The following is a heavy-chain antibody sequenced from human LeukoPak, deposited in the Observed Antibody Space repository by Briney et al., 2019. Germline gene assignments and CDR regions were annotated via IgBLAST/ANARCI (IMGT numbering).Heavy chain of an antibody. J-gene: IGHJ6*02. CDR1: GFTFSSYG. D-gene: IGHD6-13*01. CDR3: ARDSGQLYYYGMDV. V-gene: IGHV3-33*01. Sequence: PGRSLRLSCAASGFTFSSYGMHWVRQAPGKGLEWVAVIWYDGSNKYYADSVKGRFTISRDNSKNTLYLQMNSLRAEDTAVYYCARDSGQLYYYGMDVWGQGTTVTVSS. CDR2: IWYDGSNK.